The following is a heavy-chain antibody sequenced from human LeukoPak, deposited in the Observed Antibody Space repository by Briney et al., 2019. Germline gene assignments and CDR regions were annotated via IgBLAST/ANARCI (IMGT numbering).Heavy chain of an antibody. CDR2: ISSRYSTI. CDR1: VFTFSDYY. D-gene: IGHD1-7*01. V-gene: IGHV3-11*01. Sequence: SLRLSCASSVFTFSDYYMSWIRQAPGKGREGVSYISSRYSTIYNADSVRGRSTISRDNAKNSLYLQMNSLRAEDKAVYYCARDLDPELNTDRWFDPWGQGTLVTVSS. J-gene: IGHJ5*02. CDR3: ARDLDPELNTDRWFDP.